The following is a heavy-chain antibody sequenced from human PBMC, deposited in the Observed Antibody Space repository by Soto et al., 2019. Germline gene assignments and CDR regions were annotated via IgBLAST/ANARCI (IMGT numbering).Heavy chain of an antibody. J-gene: IGHJ4*02. V-gene: IGHV4-39*01. CDR3: ARQLGGWTTQNPDY. Sequence: QLQLQESGPGLVKPSETLSLTCTVSGGSISSSSYYWGWIRQPPGKGLEWIGSIYYSGSTYYNPSLKSRVTISVDTSNNQFSLKLSSVTAADTAVYYCARQLGGWTTQNPDYWGQGTLVTVSS. CDR2: IYYSGST. D-gene: IGHD2-15*01. CDR1: GGSISSSSYY.